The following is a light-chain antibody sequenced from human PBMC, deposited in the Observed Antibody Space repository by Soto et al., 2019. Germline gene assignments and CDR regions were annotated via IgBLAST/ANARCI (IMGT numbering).Light chain of an antibody. V-gene: IGLV2-14*01. CDR3: SSYTSSITLV. J-gene: IGLJ2*01. CDR2: DVS. CDR1: SSDVGGYNY. Sequence: QSVLTQPASVSRSPGQSITISCTGTSSDVGGYNYVSWYQQYPGKAPKLMIYDVSNRPSGVSNRFSGSKSGNTASLTISGLQAEDEADYYCSSYTSSITLVFGGGTKLTVL.